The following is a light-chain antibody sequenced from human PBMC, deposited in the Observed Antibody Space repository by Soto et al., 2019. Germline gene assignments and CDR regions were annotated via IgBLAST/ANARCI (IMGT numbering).Light chain of an antibody. J-gene: IGLJ2*01. Sequence: QSVLTQPPSASGTPGQRVTISCSGSSSNIGSNTVNWYQQLPGTAPKLLISSNDQRPSGVPDRFSGSKSGTSASLAISGLQSEDEADYCCAAWDDGLNGVLFGGGTKLTVL. CDR3: AAWDDGLNGVL. CDR1: SSNIGSNT. V-gene: IGLV1-44*01. CDR2: SND.